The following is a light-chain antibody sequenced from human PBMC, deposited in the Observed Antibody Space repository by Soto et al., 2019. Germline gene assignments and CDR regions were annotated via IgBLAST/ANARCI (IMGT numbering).Light chain of an antibody. CDR2: GAS. CDR1: QDVSSN. J-gene: IGKJ1*01. V-gene: IGKV3-15*01. Sequence: EIGVSLSPAAVSVYQRERATLSCRASQDVSSNLAWYQQKPGQAPSLLIYGASTRATGTPARFSGSGSGTEFTLTISSLQSEDFAVYYCQQDNTWPTWRFGQGTKVDIK. CDR3: QQDNTWPTWR.